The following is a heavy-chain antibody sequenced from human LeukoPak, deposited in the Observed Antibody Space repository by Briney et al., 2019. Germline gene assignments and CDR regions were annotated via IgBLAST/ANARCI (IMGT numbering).Heavy chain of an antibody. CDR1: GFTFSSYS. CDR3: ARGVDYWEAAFDI. CDR2: ISSSSSYI. J-gene: IGHJ3*02. V-gene: IGHV3-21*01. D-gene: IGHD2-21*02. Sequence: GRSLRLSCAASGFTFSSYSMNWVRQAPGKGLEWVSSISSSSSYIYYADSVKGRFTISRDNAKNSLYLQMNSLRAEDTAVYYCARGVDYWEAAFDISGQGTMVTVSS.